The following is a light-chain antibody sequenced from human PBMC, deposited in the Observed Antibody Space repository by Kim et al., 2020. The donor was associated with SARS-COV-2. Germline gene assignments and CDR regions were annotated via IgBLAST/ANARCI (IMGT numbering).Light chain of an antibody. CDR3: NSRDSSGNHLEV. Sequence: LGQAVRITSKGDSLRSYYASWYQQQPGQAPVLVIYGKNNRPSGIPDRFSGSSSGNTASLTITGAQAEDEDEYYCNSRDSSGNHLEVFGTGTKVTVL. CDR1: SLRSYY. CDR2: GKN. V-gene: IGLV3-19*01. J-gene: IGLJ1*01.